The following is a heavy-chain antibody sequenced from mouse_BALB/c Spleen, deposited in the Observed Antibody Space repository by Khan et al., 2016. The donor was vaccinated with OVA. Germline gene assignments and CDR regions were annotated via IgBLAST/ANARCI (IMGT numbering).Heavy chain of an antibody. J-gene: IGHJ3*01. V-gene: IGHV1-5*01. CDR3: TRGGYSSFAY. D-gene: IGHD1-3*01. CDR1: GYNFTDYL. Sequence: VQLKESGTVLARPGASVKMSCKASGYNFTDYLIHWVKQRPGQGLEWIGDIFPGNSDTTYNQKFRDKAKLTADTSASAAYMELSSLTNEDSAFYYCTRGGYSSFAYWGQGTLVTVSA. CDR2: IFPGNSDT.